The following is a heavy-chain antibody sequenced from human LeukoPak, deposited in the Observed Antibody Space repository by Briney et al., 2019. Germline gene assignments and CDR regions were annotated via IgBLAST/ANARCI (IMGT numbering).Heavy chain of an antibody. Sequence: ASVKVSCKTSGYSFTDYYMHWVRQAPGQGLERMGWINPNSGGTSSAQKFQGRVTMTRDTSISTVYMEVSWLTSDDTAIYYCARADRLHGGPYLIGPWGQGTLVTVSS. CDR2: INPNSGGT. J-gene: IGHJ5*02. V-gene: IGHV1-2*02. CDR3: ARADRLHGGPYLIGP. D-gene: IGHD2-21*01. CDR1: GYSFTDYY.